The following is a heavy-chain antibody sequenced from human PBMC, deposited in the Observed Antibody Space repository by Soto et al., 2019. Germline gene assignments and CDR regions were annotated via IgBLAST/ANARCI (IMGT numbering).Heavy chain of an antibody. V-gene: IGHV3-23*01. J-gene: IGHJ4*02. D-gene: IGHD3-22*01. Sequence: EVQLLESGGGLVQPGGSLRLSCAASGFTFSSYAMSWVRQAPGKGLEWVSAISGSGGSTYYADSVKGRFTISRDNSKNTLYLQMNSLRAEDTAVYYGAKGGGSGYLTIDYWGQGTLVTVSS. CDR3: AKGGGSGYLTIDY. CDR1: GFTFSSYA. CDR2: ISGSGGST.